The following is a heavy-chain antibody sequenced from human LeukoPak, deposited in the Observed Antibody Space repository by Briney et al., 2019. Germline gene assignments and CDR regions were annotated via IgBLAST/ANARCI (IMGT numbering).Heavy chain of an antibody. J-gene: IGHJ5*02. CDR1: GGSISSGGYY. V-gene: IGHV4-31*03. Sequence: SETLSLTCTVSGGSISSGGYYWSWIRQHPGKGLEWIGYIYYSGSTYYNPSLKSRVTISVDTSKNQFSLKLSSVTAADTAVYYCARRVGVAALVGVDWFDPWGQGTLVTVSP. CDR2: IYYSGST. CDR3: ARRVGVAALVGVDWFDP. D-gene: IGHD6-6*01.